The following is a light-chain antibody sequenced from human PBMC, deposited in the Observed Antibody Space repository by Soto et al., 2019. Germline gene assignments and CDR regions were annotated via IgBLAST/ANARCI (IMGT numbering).Light chain of an antibody. J-gene: IGLJ1*01. Sequence: SFLTQPPSASGSPGQSVAISCAGTSSDVGGYNYVSWYQQHSGKAPKLMIYEVNKRPSGVPDRFSGSKSGNTASLTVSGLQAEDEADYYCSSYAGSSNVFGTGTKVTVL. CDR1: SSDVGGYNY. CDR3: SSYAGSSNV. CDR2: EVN. V-gene: IGLV2-8*01.